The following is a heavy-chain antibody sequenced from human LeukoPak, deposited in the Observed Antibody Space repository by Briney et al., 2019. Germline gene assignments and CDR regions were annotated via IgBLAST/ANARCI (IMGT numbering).Heavy chain of an antibody. CDR1: GYNFIRYW. Sequence: GESLKISCKGSGYNFIRYWIGWLRQMPGKGLEWMGIIYPGDSDTRYSPSFQGQVTISADKSISTAYLQWSSLKASDTAMYYCATHLGSSWPNWFDPWGQGTLVTVSS. J-gene: IGHJ5*02. V-gene: IGHV5-51*01. D-gene: IGHD6-13*01. CDR2: IYPGDSDT. CDR3: ATHLGSSWPNWFDP.